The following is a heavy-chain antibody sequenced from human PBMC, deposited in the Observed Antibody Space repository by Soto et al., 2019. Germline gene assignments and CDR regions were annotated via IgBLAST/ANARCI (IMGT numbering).Heavy chain of an antibody. Sequence: ASVKVSCKASGYTFTGYYMHWVRQAPGQGLEWMGWINPNSGGTNYAQKFQGWVTMTRDTSISTAYMELSRLRSDDTAVYYCAKAINSYYDFWSGYDENYYYYGMDVWGQGTTVTVSS. D-gene: IGHD3-3*01. V-gene: IGHV1-2*04. CDR1: GYTFTGYY. CDR3: AKAINSYYDFWSGYDENYYYYGMDV. CDR2: INPNSGGT. J-gene: IGHJ6*02.